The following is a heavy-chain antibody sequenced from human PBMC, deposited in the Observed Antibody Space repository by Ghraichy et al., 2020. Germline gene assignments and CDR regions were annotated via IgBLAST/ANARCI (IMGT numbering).Heavy chain of an antibody. D-gene: IGHD1-26*01. V-gene: IGHV4-59*01. CDR2: IYYNGNT. CDR1: GGSISSYY. J-gene: IGHJ6*03. Sequence: SETLSLTCTVSGGSISSYYWNWIRQPPGRGLEWIGYIYYNGNTNYNPSLKSRVTISKDTSNNQFSLRLSSVTAADTAVYYCARGINSGLYYSYYYMDVWGKG. CDR3: ARGINSGLYYSYYYMDV.